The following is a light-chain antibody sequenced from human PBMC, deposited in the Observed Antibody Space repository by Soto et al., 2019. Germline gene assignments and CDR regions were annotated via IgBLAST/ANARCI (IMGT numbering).Light chain of an antibody. CDR2: WAY. V-gene: IGKV4-1*01. CDR1: QSVLYSSNNKNY. J-gene: IGKJ5*01. Sequence: DIVMTQSPDSLAVSLGERATINCKSSQSVLYSSNNKNYLAWYQQKPGQPPKLLIYWAYTRESGVPDRFSGSGSGTDFTLTISSLQAEDVAVYYCQQYFSIPITFGQGTRLEIK. CDR3: QQYFSIPIT.